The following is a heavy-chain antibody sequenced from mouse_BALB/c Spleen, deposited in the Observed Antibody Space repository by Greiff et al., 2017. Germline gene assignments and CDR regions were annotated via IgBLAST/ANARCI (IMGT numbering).Heavy chain of an antibody. J-gene: IGHJ3*01. CDR1: GYTFTSYW. Sequence: QVQLQQSGAELAKPGASVKMSCKASGYTFTSYWMHWVKQRPGQGLEWIGYINPSTGYTEYNQKFKDKATLTADKSSSTAYMQLSSLTSEDSAVYYCASEGLRRDPWFAYWGQGTLVTVSA. V-gene: IGHV1-7*01. D-gene: IGHD2-4*01. CDR3: ASEGLRRDPWFAY. CDR2: INPSTGYT.